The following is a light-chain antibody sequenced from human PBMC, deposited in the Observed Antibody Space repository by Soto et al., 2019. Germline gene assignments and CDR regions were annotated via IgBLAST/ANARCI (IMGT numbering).Light chain of an antibody. CDR1: QNVRSNY. V-gene: IGKV3-20*01. CDR2: GVF. CDR3: QHYDGSPRT. Sequence: ETVLTQSPGTVSLSTGERATLSCTTSQNVRSNYLAWYQQKPGQAPRLLIYGVFNRATGIPDRFSGSGSGTDVTLTISGLEPEDSAVYYCQHYDGSPRTFGQGTKLEI. J-gene: IGKJ2*01.